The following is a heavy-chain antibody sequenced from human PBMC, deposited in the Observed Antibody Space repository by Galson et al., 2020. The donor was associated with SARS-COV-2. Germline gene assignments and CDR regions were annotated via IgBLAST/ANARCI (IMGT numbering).Heavy chain of an antibody. CDR1: GFTFSSYA. J-gene: IGHJ3*02. CDR3: ASSVQLWLIDDAFDI. CDR2: ISYDGSNK. Sequence: GGSLRLSCAASGFTFSSYAMHWVRQAPGKGLEWVAVISYDGSNKYYADSVKGRFTISRDNSKNTQYLQMNSLRAEDTAVYYCASSVQLWLIDDAFDIWGQGTMVTVSS. D-gene: IGHD5-18*01. V-gene: IGHV3-30*04.